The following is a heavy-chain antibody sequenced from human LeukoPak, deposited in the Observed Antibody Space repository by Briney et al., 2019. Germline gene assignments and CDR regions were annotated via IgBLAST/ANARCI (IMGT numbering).Heavy chain of an antibody. D-gene: IGHD3-22*01. CDR2: ISSSSSTI. Sequence: PGGSLRLSCAASGFTFSSYSMNWVRQAPGKGLEWVSYISSSSSTIYYADSVKGRFTISRDNAKNSLYLQMNSLRDEDTAVYYCARDVIADYYDSSGYPLNWFDPWGQGTLVTVSS. CDR3: ARDVIADYYDSSGYPLNWFDP. J-gene: IGHJ5*02. V-gene: IGHV3-48*02. CDR1: GFTFSSYS.